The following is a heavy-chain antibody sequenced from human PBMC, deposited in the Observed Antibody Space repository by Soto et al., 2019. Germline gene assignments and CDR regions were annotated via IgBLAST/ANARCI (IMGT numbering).Heavy chain of an antibody. CDR2: VSYDGSHK. V-gene: IGHV3-30*18. Sequence: QVQLVQSGGGGIQPGTSLRLSCAASGITFTTYGMHWVRQTPGKGLEWVAVVSYDGSHKYYADSVKGRFTISRDDSKNTLYLQMNSLRVEDTAVYYCAKEMYPRTVLDSSSPWGDYWGQGTLVSVSS. J-gene: IGHJ4*02. CDR3: AKEMYPRTVLDSSSPWGDY. D-gene: IGHD6-6*01. CDR1: GITFTTYG.